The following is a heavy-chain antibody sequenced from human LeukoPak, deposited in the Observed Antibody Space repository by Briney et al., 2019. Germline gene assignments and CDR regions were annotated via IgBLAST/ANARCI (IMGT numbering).Heavy chain of an antibody. CDR2: INHSGST. V-gene: IGHV4-39*07. CDR1: GGSISSGSYY. Sequence: ASQTLSLTCTVSGGSISSGSYYWSWIRQPPGKGLEWIGEINHSGSTNYNPSLKSRVTISVDTSKTQFSLKLSSVTAADTAVYYCASSYYDSSGRYFDYWGQGTLVTVSS. D-gene: IGHD3-22*01. CDR3: ASSYYDSSGRYFDY. J-gene: IGHJ4*02.